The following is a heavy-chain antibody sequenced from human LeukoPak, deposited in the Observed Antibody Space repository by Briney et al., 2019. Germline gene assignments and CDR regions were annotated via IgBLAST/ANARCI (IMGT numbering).Heavy chain of an antibody. CDR2: IYYSGST. V-gene: IGHV4-39*01. D-gene: IGHD3-10*01. J-gene: IGHJ4*02. CDR3: ARPLMVRGVILFDY. Sequence: SETLSLTCTVSGGSISSSSYYWGWIRQPPGKGLEWIGSIYYSGSTYYNPSLKSRVTISVDTSKNRFSLKLSSVTAADTAVYYCARPLMVRGVILFDYWGQGTLVTVSS. CDR1: GGSISSSSYY.